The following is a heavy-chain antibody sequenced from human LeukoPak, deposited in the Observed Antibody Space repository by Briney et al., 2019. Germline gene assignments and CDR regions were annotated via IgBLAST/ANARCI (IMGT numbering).Heavy chain of an antibody. CDR2: IYYSGST. J-gene: IGHJ6*02. CDR3: ARDRDIGTYYYYYGMDV. D-gene: IGHD1-26*01. V-gene: IGHV4-59*01. Sequence: GSLRLSCAASGFTFSSYSMNWVRQPPGKGLEWIGYIYYSGSTNYNPSLKSRLTISVDTSKNQFSLKLSSVTAADTAVYYCARDRDIGTYYYYYGMDVWGQGTTVTVSS. CDR1: GFTFSSYS.